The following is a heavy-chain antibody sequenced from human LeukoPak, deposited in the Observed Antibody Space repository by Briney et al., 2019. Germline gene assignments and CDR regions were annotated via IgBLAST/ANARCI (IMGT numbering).Heavy chain of an antibody. CDR3: ARHDGIAAPHDF. CDR2: IYYSGST. CDR1: GGSISSSSYY. Sequence: SETLSLTCTVSGGSISSSSYYWGWIRQPPGKGLEWIGSIYYSGSTYYNPSLKSRVTVSVDTSKNLFSLQLSSVTASDTAVYYCARHDGIAAPHDFWGQGTLVNVPS. V-gene: IGHV4-39*01. J-gene: IGHJ4*02. D-gene: IGHD6-13*01.